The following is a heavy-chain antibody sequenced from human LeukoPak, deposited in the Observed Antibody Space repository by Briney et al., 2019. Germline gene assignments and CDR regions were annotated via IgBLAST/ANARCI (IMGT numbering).Heavy chain of an antibody. CDR2: IIPIFGTA. D-gene: IGHD5-18*01. CDR1: GGTFSSYA. J-gene: IGHJ4*02. Sequence: GASVKVSCKASGGTFSSYAISWVRQAPGQGLEWMGGIIPIFGTANYAQKFQGRVTITADESTSTAYMELSSLRSEDTAVYYCARIAGYSYGGTIDYWGQGTLVTVSS. V-gene: IGHV1-69*13. CDR3: ARIAGYSYGGTIDY.